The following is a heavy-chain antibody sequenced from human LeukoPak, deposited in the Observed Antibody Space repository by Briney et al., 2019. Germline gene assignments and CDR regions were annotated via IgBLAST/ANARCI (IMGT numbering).Heavy chain of an antibody. D-gene: IGHD3-3*01. Sequence: GGSLRLSCAASGFTCSDYYMSWIRQAPGKGLDWVSYISSSGVTIYYADSVKGRFTISRDNAKNSLYLQMNSLRAEDTAVYYCARVSGTYYDFWSGYSPDYYFDYWGQGTLVTVSS. J-gene: IGHJ4*02. V-gene: IGHV3-11*04. CDR3: ARVSGTYYDFWSGYSPDYYFDY. CDR2: ISSSGVTI. CDR1: GFTCSDYY.